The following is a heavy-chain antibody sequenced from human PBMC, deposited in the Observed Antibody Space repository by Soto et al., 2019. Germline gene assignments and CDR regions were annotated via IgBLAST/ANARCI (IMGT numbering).Heavy chain of an antibody. CDR1: DDSINSAKYY. J-gene: IGHJ3*02. V-gene: IGHV4-39*01. Sequence: PSETLSLTCSVSDDSINSAKYYWGWIRQPPGKGLEWIGSIYYGGSTYYNPSLNSRVTISVDTSKNQFSLKLSSVTAADTAVYYCAVVVAATPWPDAFDIWGQGTMVTVSS. CDR3: AVVVAATPWPDAFDI. CDR2: IYYGGST. D-gene: IGHD2-15*01.